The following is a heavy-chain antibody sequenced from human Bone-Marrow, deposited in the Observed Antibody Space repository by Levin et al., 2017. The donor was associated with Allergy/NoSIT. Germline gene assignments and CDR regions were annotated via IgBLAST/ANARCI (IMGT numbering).Heavy chain of an antibody. Sequence: GASVKVSCKASGYIFTNYDLNWLRQGPGQGPEWIGWMNVHSGDTGYAKKFQGRVTLTRNISTDTAFMEMTGLTFDDAAVYYCARGPKTTAMNTNDFWGQGTQISVSA. CDR1: GYIFTNYD. CDR3: ARGPKTTAMNTNDF. D-gene: IGHD4-11*01. CDR2: MNVHSGDT. V-gene: IGHV1-8*01. J-gene: IGHJ4*02.